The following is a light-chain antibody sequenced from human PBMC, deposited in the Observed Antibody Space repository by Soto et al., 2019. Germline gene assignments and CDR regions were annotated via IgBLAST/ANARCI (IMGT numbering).Light chain of an antibody. CDR1: SSNIGSNY. V-gene: IGLV1-47*01. CDR2: RNN. CDR3: AAWDDSRVV. J-gene: IGLJ2*01. Sequence: QSALTQPPSASGTPGQRVTISCSGSSSNIGSNYVYWYQQLPGTAPKLLIYRNNQRPSGVPDRFSGSKSGTSASLAISGLRSEDEADYHCAAWDDSRVVFGGGTKVTVL.